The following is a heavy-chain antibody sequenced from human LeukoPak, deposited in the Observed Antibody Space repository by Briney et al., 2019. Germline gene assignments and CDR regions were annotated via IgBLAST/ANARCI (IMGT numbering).Heavy chain of an antibody. D-gene: IGHD3-3*01. V-gene: IGHV3-23*01. CDR1: GFTFSSYA. J-gene: IGHJ4*02. Sequence: GGSLRLSCAASGFTFSSYAMSWARQAPGKGLEWVSAISGSGGSTYYADSVKGRFTISRDNSKNTLYLQMNSLRAEDTAVYYCAKGSFLGVVLFDYWGQGTLVTVSS. CDR3: AKGSFLGVVLFDY. CDR2: ISGSGGST.